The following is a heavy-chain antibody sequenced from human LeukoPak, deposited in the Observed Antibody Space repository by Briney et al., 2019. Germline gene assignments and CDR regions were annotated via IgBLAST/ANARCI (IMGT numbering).Heavy chain of an antibody. CDR2: VYTFGFT. J-gene: IGHJ3*02. Sequence: PSETLSLTCTVSGGSISSHYWSWIRQPAGKGLEWIGHVYTFGFTNYNPSLKSRVTMSLDTSKKQFSLILSSVTAADTAVYYCARVQPQYYDFWSAYYDGDAFDIWGQGTMVTVSS. CDR3: ARVQPQYYDFWSAYYDGDAFDI. V-gene: IGHV4-4*07. CDR1: GGSISSHY. D-gene: IGHD3-3*01.